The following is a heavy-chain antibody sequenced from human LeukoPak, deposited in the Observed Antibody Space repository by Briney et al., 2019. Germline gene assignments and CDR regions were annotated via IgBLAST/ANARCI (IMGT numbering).Heavy chain of an antibody. V-gene: IGHV3-74*01. CDR2: INNDGSSI. CDR1: GPTFNRDW. CDR3: ARDYDWSIDQ. J-gene: IGHJ5*02. Sequence: GGSLRLSCAASGPTFNRDWMHWVRQVPGKGLVWVSRINNDGSSIRYADSVKGRFTISRDNARNTLYLQMSSLRADDTGVYYCARDYDWSIDQWGQGTLVTVSS. D-gene: IGHD5-12*01.